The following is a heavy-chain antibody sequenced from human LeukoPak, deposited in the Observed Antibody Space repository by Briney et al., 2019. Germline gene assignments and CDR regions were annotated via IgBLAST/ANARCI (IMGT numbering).Heavy chain of an antibody. V-gene: IGHV1-3*01. D-gene: IGHD3-22*01. Sequence: ASVKVSCKASGYTFTSYAMHWVRQAPGQRLEWTGWINAGNGNTKYSQKFQGRVTITRDASASTAHMELSSLRSEDTAVYYCARDVVTFYDDSSGYYYWGQGTLVTVSS. CDR3: ARDVVTFYDDSSGYYY. J-gene: IGHJ4*02. CDR2: INAGNGNT. CDR1: GYTFTSYA.